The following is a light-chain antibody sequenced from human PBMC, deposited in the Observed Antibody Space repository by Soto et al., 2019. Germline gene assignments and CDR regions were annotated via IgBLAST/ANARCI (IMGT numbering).Light chain of an antibody. CDR3: QQRWTWPLT. V-gene: IGKV3-11*01. CDR1: QSVKNF. CDR2: DAV. Sequence: EIVLTQSPATLSLSPGEGATLSCRASQSVKNFLAWYQQKPGQAPRLLIFDAVSRATGIPPRFSGSGSGTDFTLTITGLEPEDFAVYYCQQRWTWPLTFGGGTSVEIK. J-gene: IGKJ4*01.